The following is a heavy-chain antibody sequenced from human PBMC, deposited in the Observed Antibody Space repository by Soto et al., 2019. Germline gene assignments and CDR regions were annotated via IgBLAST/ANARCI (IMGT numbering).Heavy chain of an antibody. CDR2: ISGSGNYR. V-gene: IGHV3-11*06. Sequence: QGQLVESGGGLIKPGGSLRISCAASGFTFSDYYISWIRQAPGKGLEWISYISGSGNYRNYTDSVRGRFTISRDNAKNSLFLQMNSLRVEDTAVYFCARSFSGRFDEWGQGTLVTVSS. CDR3: ARSFSGRFDE. D-gene: IGHD2-15*01. J-gene: IGHJ4*02. CDR1: GFTFSDYY.